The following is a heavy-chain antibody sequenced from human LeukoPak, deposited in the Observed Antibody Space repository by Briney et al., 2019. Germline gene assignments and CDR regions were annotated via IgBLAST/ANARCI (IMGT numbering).Heavy chain of an antibody. CDR2: FDPEDGET. D-gene: IGHD1-26*01. Sequence: ASVKVSCKVSGYTLTELSMHWVRQAPGKGLEWMGGFDPEDGETIYAQKFQGRVTMTRDTSTSTVYMELSSLRSEDTAVYYCARDVEEATAVDYWGQGTLVTVSS. CDR1: GYTLTELS. V-gene: IGHV1-24*01. CDR3: ARDVEEATAVDY. J-gene: IGHJ4*02.